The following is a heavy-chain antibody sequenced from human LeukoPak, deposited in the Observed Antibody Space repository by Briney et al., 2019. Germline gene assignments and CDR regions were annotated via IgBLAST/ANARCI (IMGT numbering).Heavy chain of an antibody. CDR1: GFTFSSYG. CDR3: ATDAGSGSYYKD. CDR2: ISGSGGST. V-gene: IGHV3-23*01. D-gene: IGHD3-10*01. J-gene: IGHJ4*02. Sequence: GGTLRLSCAASGFTFSSYGMSWVRQAPGKGLEWVSAISGSGGSTYYADSVKGRFTISRDNSKNTLYLQMNSLRAEDTAVYYCATDAGSGSYYKDWGQGTLVTVSS.